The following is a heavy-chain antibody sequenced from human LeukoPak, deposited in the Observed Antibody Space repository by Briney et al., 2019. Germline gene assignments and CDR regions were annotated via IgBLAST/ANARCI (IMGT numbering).Heavy chain of an antibody. D-gene: IGHD5-24*01. Sequence: ASVKVSCKASGYTFTSYYMQWVRQAPGQGLEWMGIINPSGGSTSYAQKFQGRVTMTRDMSTSTVYMELSSLRSEDTAVYYCATHPRDGYDDYWGQGTLVTVSS. V-gene: IGHV1-46*01. CDR1: GYTFTSYY. CDR2: INPSGGST. CDR3: ATHPRDGYDDY. J-gene: IGHJ4*02.